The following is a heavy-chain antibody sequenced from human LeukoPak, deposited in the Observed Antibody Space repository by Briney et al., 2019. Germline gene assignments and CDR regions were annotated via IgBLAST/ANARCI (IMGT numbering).Heavy chain of an antibody. CDR2: ISGSGVTQ. CDR1: GFTFRNFE. D-gene: IGHD4-23*01. J-gene: IGHJ4*02. Sequence: PGGSLRLSCEASGFTFRNFEMNWVRQAPGKGLEWISFISGSGVTQYQADSVKGRFSISRDNARNSLSLQMSSLRVDDTAVYFCARGANSADHFDFWGQGTLVTASS. V-gene: IGHV3-48*03. CDR3: ARGANSADHFDF.